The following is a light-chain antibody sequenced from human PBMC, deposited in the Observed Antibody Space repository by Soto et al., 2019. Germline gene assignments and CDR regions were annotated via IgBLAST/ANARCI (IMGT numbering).Light chain of an antibody. J-gene: IGLJ1*01. V-gene: IGLV2-8*01. Sequence: QSALTQPPSASGSPGQSVTISCTGTSGGIGTYDYVSWYQHLPDKAPKLIIYEVSKRPSGVPDRFSGSKSGNTASLTVSGLQAEDEGDYYCCSYGGGNNFYVFGTGTKATVL. CDR1: SGGIGTYDY. CDR3: CSYGGGNNFYV. CDR2: EVS.